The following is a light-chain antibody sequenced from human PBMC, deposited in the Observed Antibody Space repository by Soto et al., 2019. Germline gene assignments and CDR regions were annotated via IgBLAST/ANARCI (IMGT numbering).Light chain of an antibody. CDR2: EVT. J-gene: IGLJ1*01. V-gene: IGLV2-11*01. Sequence: QSALTQPRSVSGSPGQSVTISCTGTSSDVGRYDSVSWYQQHPGKAPKLMIVEVTKRPSGVPDRFSGSKSGNTASLTISGLQTEDEADYYCCSYAGSSVFVFGTGTKVTVL. CDR1: SSDVGRYDS. CDR3: CSYAGSSVFV.